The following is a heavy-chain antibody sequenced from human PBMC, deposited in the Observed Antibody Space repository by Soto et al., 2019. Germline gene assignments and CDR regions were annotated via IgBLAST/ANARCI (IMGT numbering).Heavy chain of an antibody. CDR2: ISTSGSTI. CDR3: ALELAAAGSFDY. J-gene: IGHJ4*02. Sequence: VVSLRLSCAAYGFTFSRYEMTWVRQAPGKGLEWISYISTSGSTIYYADSVKGRFTISRDNAKNSLYLQMNSLRAEDTAVYYCALELAAAGSFDYWCKGTLGSVPS. V-gene: IGHV3-48*03. D-gene: IGHD6-13*01. CDR1: GFTFSRYE.